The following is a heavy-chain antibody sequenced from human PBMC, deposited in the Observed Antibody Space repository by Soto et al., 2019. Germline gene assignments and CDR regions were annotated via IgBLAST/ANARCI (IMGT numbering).Heavy chain of an antibody. D-gene: IGHD4-17*01. CDR3: ARPGSGSDGYGGNGFYWGGMDV. Sequence: EVQLVQSGAEVKKPGESLKISCKGSGYSFTSYWIGWVRQMPGKGLEWMGIIYPGDSDTRYSPSFQGQVTISADKSISTAYLQWSSLKASDTAMYYCARPGSGSDGYGGNGFYWGGMDVWGQGTTVTVSS. CDR1: GYSFTSYW. J-gene: IGHJ6*02. V-gene: IGHV5-51*01. CDR2: IYPGDSDT.